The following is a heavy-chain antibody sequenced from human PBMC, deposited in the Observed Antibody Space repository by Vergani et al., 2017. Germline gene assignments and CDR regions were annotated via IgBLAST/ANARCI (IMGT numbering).Heavy chain of an antibody. CDR3: ARRSLEMATIVGPARGAYWYFDL. D-gene: IGHD5-24*01. Sequence: EVQLVQSGAEVKKPGESLKISCKGSGYSFTSYWIGWVRQMPGKGLEWMGIIYPGDSDTRYSPSFQGQVTISADKSISTADLQWSSLKASDTAMYYCARRSLEMATIVGPARGAYWYFDLWGRGTLVTVSS. J-gene: IGHJ2*01. V-gene: IGHV5-51*01. CDR1: GYSFTSYW. CDR2: IYPGDSDT.